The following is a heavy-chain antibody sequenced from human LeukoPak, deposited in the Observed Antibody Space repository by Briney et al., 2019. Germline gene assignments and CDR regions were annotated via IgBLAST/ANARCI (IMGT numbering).Heavy chain of an antibody. D-gene: IGHD6-19*01. CDR2: GCCSRST. Sequence: SETLSLTCTVSGGSISSSSYYWGWNRQPPGKGLESIGCGCCSRSTFYNPSLKSRVPISVDTSKNHFSLKLSSVTAADPAVYYCARPYSSGFHPWAYWGQGTLVTVPS. J-gene: IGHJ1*01. CDR3: ARPYSSGFHPWAY. CDR1: GGSISSSSYY. V-gene: IGHV4-39*01.